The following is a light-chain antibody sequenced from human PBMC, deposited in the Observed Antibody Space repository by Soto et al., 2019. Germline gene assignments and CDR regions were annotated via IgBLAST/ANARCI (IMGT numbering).Light chain of an antibody. J-gene: IGKJ4*01. V-gene: IGKV3-15*01. CDR2: AAS. CDR1: QSVGSN. CDR3: QQYNDWSALT. Sequence: ETVMTQSPATLSVSPGERATLSCRASQSVGSNVAWYQQKPGQAPRLLIHAASTRATGIPTRFSGSGSGTEFTLTINRLQSEDFAVYYCQQYNDWSALTFGGGTKVEMK.